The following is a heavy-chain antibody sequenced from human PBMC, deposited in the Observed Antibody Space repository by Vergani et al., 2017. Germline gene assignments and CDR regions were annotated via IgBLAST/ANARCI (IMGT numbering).Heavy chain of an antibody. CDR2: IYYSGST. D-gene: IGHD4-23*01. CDR1: GGSISSYY. Sequence: QVQLQESGPGLVKPSEPLSLTCTVSGGSISSYYWSWIRQPPGKGLEWIGYIYYSGSTNYNPSLKSRVTISVDTSKNQFSLKLSSVTAADTAVYYCARGFYGGNSCFDYWGQGTLVTVSS. V-gene: IGHV4-59*01. J-gene: IGHJ4*02. CDR3: ARGFYGGNSCFDY.